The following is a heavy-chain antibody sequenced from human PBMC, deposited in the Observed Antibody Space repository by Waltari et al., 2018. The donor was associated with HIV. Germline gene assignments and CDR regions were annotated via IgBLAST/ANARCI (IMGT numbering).Heavy chain of an antibody. D-gene: IGHD1-7*01. CDR2: INSDGSST. Sequence: EVQLVESGGGLVQPGGSLSLSCAASGFTFSSYWMHWVRQAPGKGLVWVSCINSDGSSTSYADSVKGRFTISRDNAKNTLYLQMNSLRAEDTAVYYCARVVNWNYNPWGQGTLVTVSS. V-gene: IGHV3-74*01. CDR1: GFTFSSYW. J-gene: IGHJ5*02. CDR3: ARVVNWNYNP.